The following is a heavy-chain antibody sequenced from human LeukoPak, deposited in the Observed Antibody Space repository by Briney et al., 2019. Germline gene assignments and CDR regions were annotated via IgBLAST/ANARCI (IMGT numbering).Heavy chain of an antibody. Sequence: GASVKVSCKASGYTFTNFGFSWVRQAPGQGLEWMGWISGYNGDTDYAQKFQGRVTMTTDTSTSTAYMELRSLRSDDTAVYYCVRARGDSSGWIFFDYWGQGTLVTVSS. J-gene: IGHJ4*02. D-gene: IGHD6-19*01. CDR1: GYTFTNFG. CDR3: VRARGDSSGWIFFDY. CDR2: ISGYNGDT. V-gene: IGHV1-18*04.